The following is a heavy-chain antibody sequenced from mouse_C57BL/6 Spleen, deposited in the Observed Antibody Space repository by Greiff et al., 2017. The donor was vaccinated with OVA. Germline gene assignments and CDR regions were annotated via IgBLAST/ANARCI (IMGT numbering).Heavy chain of an antibody. CDR2: IYPGSGNT. V-gene: IGHV1-76*01. D-gene: IGHD1-1*01. J-gene: IGHJ1*03. Sequence: QVHVKQSGAELVRPGASVKLSCKASGYTFTDYYINWVKQRPGQGLEWIARIYPGSGNTYYNEKFKGKATLTAEKSSSTAYMQLSSLTSEDSAVYFCARDGSSLDVWGTGTTVTVSS. CDR3: ARDGSSLDV. CDR1: GYTFTDYY.